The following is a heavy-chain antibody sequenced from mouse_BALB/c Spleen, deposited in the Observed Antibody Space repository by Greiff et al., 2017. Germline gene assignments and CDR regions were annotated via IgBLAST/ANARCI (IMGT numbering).Heavy chain of an antibody. CDR1: GYTFTSYW. J-gene: IGHJ4*01. CDR3: ARGDDYRGSCAMDY. Sequence: QVQLKESGAELAKPGASVKMSCKASGYTFTSYWMHWVKQRPGQGLEWIGYINPSTGYTEYNQKFKDKATLTADKSSSTAYMQLSSLTSEDSAVYYCARGDDYRGSCAMDYWGQGTSVTVSS. D-gene: IGHD2-4*01. V-gene: IGHV1-7*01. CDR2: INPSTGYT.